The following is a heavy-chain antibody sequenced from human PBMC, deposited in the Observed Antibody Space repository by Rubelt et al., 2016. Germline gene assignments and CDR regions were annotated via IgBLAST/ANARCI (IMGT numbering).Heavy chain of an antibody. J-gene: IGHJ3*02. V-gene: IGHV3-11*06. Sequence: DCLKGRVTISRDNAKKSLYLQMNSLRAEDTAVYYCARVVVTAILDAFDIWGQGTMVTVSS. CDR3: ARVVVTAILDAFDI. D-gene: IGHD2-21*02.